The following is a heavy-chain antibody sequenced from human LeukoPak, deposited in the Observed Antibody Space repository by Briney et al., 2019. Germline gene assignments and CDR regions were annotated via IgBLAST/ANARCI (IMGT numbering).Heavy chain of an antibody. CDR2: MWYDGSNK. CDR1: GFTFSSYG. J-gene: IGHJ4*02. D-gene: IGHD1-26*01. Sequence: GGSLRLSCAASGFTFSSYGMHWVRQAPGKGLEWVAVMWYDGSNKYYADSVKGRFTISRDNAKNTVYLQMNSLRAEDTAVYYCTREVSGSLYFDYWGQGTLVTVSS. V-gene: IGHV3-33*01. CDR3: TREVSGSLYFDY.